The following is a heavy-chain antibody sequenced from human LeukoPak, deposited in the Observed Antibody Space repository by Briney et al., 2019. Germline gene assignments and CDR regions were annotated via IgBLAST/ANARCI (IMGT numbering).Heavy chain of an antibody. Sequence: SETLSLTCPVYNGFFSGYYWSWIRQSPGKGREWIGEINPSGGNNYNPSLKSQLTIPLDTSKIQFSLKLSSVTAADTAVYYCARVWYYDSGTYSDLYYYYYMDVWGKGTTVTVSS. CDR1: NGFFSGYY. CDR3: ARVWYYDSGTYSDLYYYYYMDV. V-gene: IGHV4-34*01. CDR2: INPSGGN. J-gene: IGHJ6*03. D-gene: IGHD3-10*01.